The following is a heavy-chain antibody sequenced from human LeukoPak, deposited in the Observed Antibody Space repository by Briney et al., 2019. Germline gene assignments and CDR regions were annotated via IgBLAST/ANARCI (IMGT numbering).Heavy chain of an antibody. Sequence: GESLQISCKGSGYSFTSYWIGWVRQMPAKGLEWMGIIYPGDSDTRYSPSFQGQVTISADKSITTAYLQWSSLRASDTAMYYCARPANRGDAFDIWGQGTMVTVSS. CDR2: IYPGDSDT. CDR3: ARPANRGDAFDI. V-gene: IGHV5-51*01. CDR1: GYSFTSYW. D-gene: IGHD2/OR15-2a*01. J-gene: IGHJ3*02.